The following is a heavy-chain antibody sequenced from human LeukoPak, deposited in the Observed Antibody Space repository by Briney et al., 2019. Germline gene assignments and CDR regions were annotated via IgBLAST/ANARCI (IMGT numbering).Heavy chain of an antibody. D-gene: IGHD4-17*01. J-gene: IGHJ2*01. CDR3: ARTAPTVTTSSDL. CDR2: IYSAGRS. V-gene: IGHV3-53*01. CDR1: GFTVSSNP. Sequence: PGGSLRLSCAASGFTVSSNPMSWVRQAPGKGLEWVSVIYSAGRSFYAHSVKGRFTASTDNSKNTLYLQMSSLRAEDTALYYCARTAPTVTTSSDLWGRGTLVTVSS.